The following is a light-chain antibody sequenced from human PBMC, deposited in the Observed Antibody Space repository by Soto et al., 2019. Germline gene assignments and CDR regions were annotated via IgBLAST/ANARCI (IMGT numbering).Light chain of an antibody. Sequence: QSALTQPASVSGSPGQSITISCTGSNSDIGTYNYVSWYQQHPGKAPKLIIYEVTNRPSEVSVRFSGSKSGNTASLTISGLQSEDEAFYHCSSYASTTTYILFGGGTKVTVL. V-gene: IGLV2-14*01. CDR2: EVT. CDR1: NSDIGTYNY. J-gene: IGLJ2*01. CDR3: SSYASTTTYIL.